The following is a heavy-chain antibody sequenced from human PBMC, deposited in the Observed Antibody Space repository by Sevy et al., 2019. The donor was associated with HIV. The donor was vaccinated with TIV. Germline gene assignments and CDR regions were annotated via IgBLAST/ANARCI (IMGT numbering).Heavy chain of an antibody. Sequence: GESLKISCQGSGYSFTSHWIGWVRHMPGKGLEWMGIIFPDASDTRYSPSFQGQVTFSAAKSINTAYLQWSSLKASDTAMYYCATSRSGYFDSSGYYIYWGQGTLVTVSS. D-gene: IGHD3-22*01. V-gene: IGHV5-51*01. CDR1: GYSFTSHW. CDR3: ATSRSGYFDSSGYYIY. J-gene: IGHJ4*02. CDR2: IFPDASDT.